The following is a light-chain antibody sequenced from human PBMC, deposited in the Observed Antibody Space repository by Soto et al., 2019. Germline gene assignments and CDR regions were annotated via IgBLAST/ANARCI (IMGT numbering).Light chain of an antibody. V-gene: IGLV2-14*01. Sequence: QSALTQPASVSGSPGQSITISCTGTSSDVGGYNYVSWYQQHPGKAPKLMIYEVSNRPSGVSNRFSGSKSGNTASLTSSGLQAEEEADYYCSSYTSSSTRVFGGGTKVTVL. CDR3: SSYTSSSTRV. CDR2: EVS. CDR1: SSDVGGYNY. J-gene: IGLJ2*01.